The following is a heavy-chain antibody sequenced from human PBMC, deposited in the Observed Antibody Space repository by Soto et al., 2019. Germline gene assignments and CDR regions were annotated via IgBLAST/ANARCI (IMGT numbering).Heavy chain of an antibody. D-gene: IGHD3-10*01. CDR3: ARAVHTMIQGVRFRVDQ. V-gene: IGHV1-2*02. Sequence: SCKASGYTFTAYYIHWVRQAPGQGLEWMGWINPNGGGTKYAQKFQGRVTMTRDTSINTAYMELTRLTSDDTAVYYCARAVHTMIQGVRFRVDQWGQGXLVTVSS. CDR1: GYTFTAYY. J-gene: IGHJ4*02. CDR2: INPNGGGT.